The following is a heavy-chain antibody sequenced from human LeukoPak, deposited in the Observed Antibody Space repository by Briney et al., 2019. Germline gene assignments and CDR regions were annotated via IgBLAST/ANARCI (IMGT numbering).Heavy chain of an antibody. Sequence: PGGSLRLSCAVSGFTVSDNYMSWVRQAPGKGLEWVANIRPDGSEKYYADSVRGRCSISRDNTRNTLDLQMNSLRPEDTAVYYCARENYFSFEYWGQGALVTVSS. D-gene: IGHD3-16*01. CDR3: ARENYFSFEY. V-gene: IGHV3-7*03. CDR1: GFTVSDNY. J-gene: IGHJ4*02. CDR2: IRPDGSEK.